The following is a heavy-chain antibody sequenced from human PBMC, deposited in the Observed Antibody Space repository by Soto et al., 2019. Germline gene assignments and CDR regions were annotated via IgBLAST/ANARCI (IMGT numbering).Heavy chain of an antibody. CDR2: INPYSGNT. D-gene: IGHD6-13*01. J-gene: IGHJ4*02. Sequence: ASVKVSCKTSGYTFTSYGISWVRQAPGQGLEWMAWINPYSGNTKYAEKFLGRVTVTTDTSTATAYMEVRSLTSDDTAVFYCARVGVGIAAPRVWPYWVPGNPVTVSS. V-gene: IGHV1-18*01. CDR3: ARVGVGIAAPRVWPY. CDR1: GYTFTSYG.